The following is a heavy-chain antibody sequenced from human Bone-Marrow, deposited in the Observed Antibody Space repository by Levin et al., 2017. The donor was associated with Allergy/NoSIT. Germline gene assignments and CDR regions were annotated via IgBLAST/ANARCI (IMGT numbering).Heavy chain of an antibody. CDR1: GGSISSYY. CDR3: ARDPTGTITMIVVVTHY. V-gene: IGHV4-4*07. J-gene: IGHJ4*02. CDR2: IYTSGST. Sequence: GSLRLSCTVSGGSISSYYWSWIRQPAGKGLEWIGRIYTSGSTNYNPSLKSRVTMSVDTSKNQFSLKLSSVTAADTAVYYCARDPTGTITMIVVVTHYWGQGTLVTVSS. D-gene: IGHD3-22*01.